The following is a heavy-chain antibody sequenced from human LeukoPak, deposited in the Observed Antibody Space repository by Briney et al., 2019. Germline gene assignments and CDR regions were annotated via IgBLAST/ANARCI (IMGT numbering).Heavy chain of an antibody. D-gene: IGHD5-18*01. CDR2: ISSSSNTI. J-gene: IGHJ4*02. CDR1: GFTFSSYS. Sequence: PGGSLRLSCAASGFTFSSYSMNWVRQAPGKGLEWVSYISSSSNTIYYADSVKGRFTISRDNAKNPLYLQMNSLRAEDTAVYYCARSLRGYSYGYLDYWGRGTLVTVSS. V-gene: IGHV3-48*01. CDR3: ARSLRGYSYGYLDY.